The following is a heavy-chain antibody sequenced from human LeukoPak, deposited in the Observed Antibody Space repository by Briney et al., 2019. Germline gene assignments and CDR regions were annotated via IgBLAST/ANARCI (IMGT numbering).Heavy chain of an antibody. Sequence: PGGSLRLSCAASGFTVSSNYMSWVRQAPGKGLEWVSAISGSGGSTYYADSVKGRFTISRDNSKNTLYLQMNSLRAEDTAVYYCAKDRDSGYDYGWFDPWGQGTLVTVSS. V-gene: IGHV3-23*01. CDR1: GFTVSSNY. J-gene: IGHJ5*02. CDR3: AKDRDSGYDYGWFDP. CDR2: ISGSGGST. D-gene: IGHD5-12*01.